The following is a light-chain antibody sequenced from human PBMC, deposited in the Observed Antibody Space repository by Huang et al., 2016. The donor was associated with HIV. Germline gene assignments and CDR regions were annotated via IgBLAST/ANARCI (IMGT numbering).Light chain of an antibody. CDR3: QQRGNWPPIT. V-gene: IGKV3-11*01. CDR2: DAS. CDR1: KSISNY. Sequence: EIVLTQSPVTLSLSPGERATLSCRASKSISNYLAWYQQKPGQAPRLLIYDASNSATGLPARCRGSGSGTDFTLTISSLEPEDFAIYYCQQRGNWPPITFGQGTRLEIK. J-gene: IGKJ5*01.